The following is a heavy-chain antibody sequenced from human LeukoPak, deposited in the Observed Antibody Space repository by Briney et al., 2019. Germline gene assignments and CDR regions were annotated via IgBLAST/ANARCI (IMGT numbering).Heavy chain of an antibody. D-gene: IGHD3-22*01. J-gene: IGHJ3*02. CDR3: ARESIDYCDSSGYYYRSGAFDI. V-gene: IGHV3-21*01. CDR2: ISSSSSYI. CDR1: GFTFSSYS. Sequence: PGGSLRPSCAASGFTFSSYSMNWVRQAPGKGLEWVSSISSSSSYIYYADSVKGRFTISRDNSKNTLYLQMNSLRAEDTAVYYCARESIDYCDSSGYYYRSGAFDIWGQGTMVTVSS.